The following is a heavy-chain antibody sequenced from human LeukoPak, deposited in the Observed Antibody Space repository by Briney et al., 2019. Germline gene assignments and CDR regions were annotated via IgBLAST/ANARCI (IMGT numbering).Heavy chain of an antibody. CDR1: GGTFSIYA. CDR2: IVPIFGIA. J-gene: IGHJ4*02. V-gene: IGHV1-69*17. Sequence: SVTVSFNASGGTFSIYAISWVRQAPGQGLEWMGRIVPIFGIANYAQKFQGRVTITADKSTSTACMELSSLRSEDTAVYYCASMEMATITIDYWGQGTLVTVSS. CDR3: ASMEMATITIDY. D-gene: IGHD5-24*01.